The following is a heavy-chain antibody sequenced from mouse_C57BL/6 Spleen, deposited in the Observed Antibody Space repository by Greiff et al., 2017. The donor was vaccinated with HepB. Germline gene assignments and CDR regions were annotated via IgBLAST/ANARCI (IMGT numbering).Heavy chain of an antibody. V-gene: IGHV5-4*03. CDR1: GFTFSSYA. Sequence: EVMLVESGGGLVKPGGSLKLSCAASGFTFSSYAMSWVRQTPEKRLEWVATISDGGSYTYYPDNVKGRFTISRDNAKNNLYLQMSHLKSEDTAMYYCARRRYYGSSLYWYFDVWGTGTTVTVSS. CDR2: ISDGGSYT. D-gene: IGHD1-1*01. CDR3: ARRRYYGSSLYWYFDV. J-gene: IGHJ1*03.